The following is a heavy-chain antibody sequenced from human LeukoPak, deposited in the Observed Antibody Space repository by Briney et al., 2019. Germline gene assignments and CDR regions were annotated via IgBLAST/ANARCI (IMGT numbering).Heavy chain of an antibody. Sequence: SETLSLTCTVSGYSISSGYFWGWIRQSPGKGLEWIGSIYHSGSTYYNPSLKSRVTISVDTSKNQFSLKLSSVTAADTAVYYCARGYYSSWYVNWFDPWGQGALVTVSS. D-gene: IGHD6-13*01. V-gene: IGHV4-38-2*02. CDR1: GYSISSGYF. CDR2: IYHSGST. J-gene: IGHJ5*02. CDR3: ARGYYSSWYVNWFDP.